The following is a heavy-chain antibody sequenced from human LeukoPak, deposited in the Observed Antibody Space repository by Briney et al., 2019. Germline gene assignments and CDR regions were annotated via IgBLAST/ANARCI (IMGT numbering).Heavy chain of an antibody. V-gene: IGHV4-34*01. CDR3: ARGLAYCGGDCYSTAHDY. Sequence: SETLSLTCAVYGGSFSGYYWSWIRQPPGKGLEWIGEINHSGSTNYNPSLKSRVTISVDTSKNQFSLKLSSVTAADTAVYYCARGLAYCGGDCYSTAHDYWGQGTLVTVSS. J-gene: IGHJ4*02. CDR2: INHSGST. D-gene: IGHD2-21*02. CDR1: GGSFSGYY.